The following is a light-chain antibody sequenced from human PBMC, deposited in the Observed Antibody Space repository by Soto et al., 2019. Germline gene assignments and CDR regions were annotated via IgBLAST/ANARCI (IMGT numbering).Light chain of an antibody. CDR1: QGISSY. CDR2: AAS. J-gene: IGKJ4*01. CDR3: QQSYSTPLT. V-gene: IGKV1-39*01. Sequence: DIQMTQSPSSXSASVGDRVTITCRASQGISSYLNWYQQKPGKAPKLLIYAASSLQSGVPSRFSGSGSGTDFTLTISSLQPEDFATYYCQQSYSTPLTLGGGTKVDIK.